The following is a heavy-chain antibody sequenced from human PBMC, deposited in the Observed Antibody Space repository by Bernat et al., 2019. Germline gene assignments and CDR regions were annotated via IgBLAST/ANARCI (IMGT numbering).Heavy chain of an antibody. D-gene: IGHD1-26*01. CDR3: TTVYYGLGATRYYYYGMDV. J-gene: IGHJ6*02. Sequence: EVQLVESGGGLVKPGGSLRLSCAASGFTFSNAWMNWVRQAPGKGLEWVGRIKSKTDGGTTDDAAPVKGRFTISRDDSKNTLYLQMNSLKTEDTAVYYCTTVYYGLGATRYYYYGMDVWGQGTTVTVSS. CDR1: GFTFSNAW. V-gene: IGHV3-15*07. CDR2: IKSKTDGGTT.